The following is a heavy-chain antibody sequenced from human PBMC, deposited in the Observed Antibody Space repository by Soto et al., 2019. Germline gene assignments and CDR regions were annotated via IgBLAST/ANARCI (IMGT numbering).Heavy chain of an antibody. CDR2: IIPIFGTA. V-gene: IGHV1-69*13. CDR1: GGTFSSYA. CDR3: ARGWSVVVVAALDY. Sequence: SVKVSCKASGGTFSSYAISWVRQAPGQGLEWMGGIIPIFGTANYAQKFQGRVTITADESTSTAYMELSSLRSEDTAVYYCARGWSVVVVAALDYWGQGTLVTVSS. D-gene: IGHD2-15*01. J-gene: IGHJ4*02.